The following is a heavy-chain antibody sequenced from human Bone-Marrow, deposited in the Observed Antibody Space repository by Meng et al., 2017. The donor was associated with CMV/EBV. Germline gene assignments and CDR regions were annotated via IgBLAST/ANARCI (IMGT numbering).Heavy chain of an antibody. CDR3: ARDRSRYGSGPDY. Sequence: SVQVSCKASGGTFSSYTFSWVRQAPGQGLEWLGRIIPILDIINYAQKFQGRVTITADKSTGTVYMELSSLRHDDTAVYYCARDRSRYGSGPDYWGQGKLVTVSS. J-gene: IGHJ4*02. CDR1: GGTFSSYT. D-gene: IGHD3-10*01. V-gene: IGHV1-69*04. CDR2: IIPILDII.